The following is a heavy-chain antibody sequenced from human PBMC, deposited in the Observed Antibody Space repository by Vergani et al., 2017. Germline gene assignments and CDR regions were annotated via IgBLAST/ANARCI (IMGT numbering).Heavy chain of an antibody. V-gene: IGHV1-69*13. Sequence: QVQLVQSGAEVKKPGSSVKVSCKASGGTFSSYAISWVRQAPGQGLEWMGGIIPIFGTANYAQKFQGRVTMTEDTSTDTAYMELSSLRSEDTAVYYCATLVTGDDGYFDLWGRGTLVTVSS. CDR2: IIPIFGTA. CDR1: GGTFSSYA. D-gene: IGHD7-27*01. J-gene: IGHJ2*01. CDR3: ATLVTGDDGYFDL.